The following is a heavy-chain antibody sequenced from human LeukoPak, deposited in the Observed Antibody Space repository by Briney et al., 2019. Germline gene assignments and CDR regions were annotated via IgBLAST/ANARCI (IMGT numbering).Heavy chain of an antibody. V-gene: IGHV4-39*07. D-gene: IGHD2-2*01. J-gene: IGHJ3*02. CDR1: GGSVTSSSFY. CDR2: IYYSGIT. Sequence: SETLSLTCTLSGGSVTSSSFYWAWIRQPPGKGLECIGTIYYSGITYYHSSLKSRVTISVDTSKNQFSLKLNSVTAADTAVYFCAKSGPAAGRPDAFDIWGQGTMVTVSS. CDR3: AKSGPAAGRPDAFDI.